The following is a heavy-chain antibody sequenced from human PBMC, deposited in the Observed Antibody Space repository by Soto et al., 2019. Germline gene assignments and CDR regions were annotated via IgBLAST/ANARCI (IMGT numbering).Heavy chain of an antibody. Sequence: SETLSLTCTVSRGSISSGDYYWSWIRQPPGKGLEWIGYIYYSGSTYYNPSLKSRVTISVDTSKNQFSLKLSSVTAADTAVYYCARDHYVYDILTGYGYYYGMDVWGQGTTVTVSS. CDR1: RGSISSGDYY. CDR2: IYYSGST. J-gene: IGHJ6*02. V-gene: IGHV4-30-4*01. CDR3: ARDHYVYDILTGYGYYYGMDV. D-gene: IGHD3-9*01.